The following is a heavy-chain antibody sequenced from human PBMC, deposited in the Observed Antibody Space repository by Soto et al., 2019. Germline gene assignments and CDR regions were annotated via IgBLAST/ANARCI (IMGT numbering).Heavy chain of an antibody. D-gene: IGHD2-15*01. CDR2: MNPNSGNT. CDR3: ARGGLGYCSGGSCYSGSWFDP. Sequence: QVQLVQSGAEVKKPGASVEVSCKASGYTFTSYDINWVRQATGQGLEWMGWMNPNSGNTGYAQKFQGRVTMTRNTSISTAYMELSSLRSEDTAVYYCARGGLGYCSGGSCYSGSWFDPWGQGTLVTVSS. J-gene: IGHJ5*02. V-gene: IGHV1-8*01. CDR1: GYTFTSYD.